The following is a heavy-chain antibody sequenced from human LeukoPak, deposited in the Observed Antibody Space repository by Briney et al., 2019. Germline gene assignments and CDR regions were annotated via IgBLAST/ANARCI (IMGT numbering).Heavy chain of an antibody. Sequence: ASVKVSCKASGYTFTSYGISWVRQAPGQGLEWMGWISAYNGNTNYAQKLQGRVTITTDTSTSTAYMELRSLRSDDTAVNYCASGVLTGTGFDYWGQGTLVTVSS. D-gene: IGHD1-20*01. CDR2: ISAYNGNT. J-gene: IGHJ4*02. V-gene: IGHV1-18*01. CDR1: GYTFTSYG. CDR3: ASGVLTGTGFDY.